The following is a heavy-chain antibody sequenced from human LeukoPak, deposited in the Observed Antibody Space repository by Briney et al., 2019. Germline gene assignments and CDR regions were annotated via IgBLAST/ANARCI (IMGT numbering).Heavy chain of an antibody. D-gene: IGHD2-2*01. V-gene: IGHV3-74*01. CDR3: AKAGCSSTSCYAGFDY. CDR2: INEDGSST. CDR1: GYTFSTYW. J-gene: IGHJ4*02. Sequence: PGGSLRLSCAASGYTFSTYWMHWIRQGPGKGLVWVSRINEDGSSTSYADSVKGRFTISRDNSKNTLYLQMNSLRAEDTAVYYCAKAGCSSTSCYAGFDYWGQGTLVTVSS.